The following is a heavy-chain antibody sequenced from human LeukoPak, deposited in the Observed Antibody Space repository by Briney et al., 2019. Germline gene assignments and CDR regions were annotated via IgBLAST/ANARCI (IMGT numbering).Heavy chain of an antibody. D-gene: IGHD1-26*01. V-gene: IGHV1-2*02. J-gene: IGHJ4*02. CDR1: GYTFTGYY. Sequence: ASVKVSCKASGYTFTGYYMHWVRQAPGQGLEWMGWINPNNGGTNYAQKFQGRVTMTRDTSINTAYMELSRLRSDDTAVYYCASSRISGTLTGYWGQGTLVTVSS. CDR3: ASSRISGTLTGY. CDR2: INPNNGGT.